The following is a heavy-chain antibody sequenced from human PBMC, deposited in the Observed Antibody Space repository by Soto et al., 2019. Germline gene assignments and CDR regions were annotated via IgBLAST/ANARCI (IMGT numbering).Heavy chain of an antibody. CDR3: AGDQWFGEPRSQYNWFDS. Sequence: VQLQESGPGLVKPSQTLSLSCAVSGGSISIGGYYWSWIRQHPGKGLEWIGYIYYTGTTYYKSSLKSRPIMSVDTSKNQCSQNLTSVTAADTAVYYCAGDQWFGEPRSQYNWFDSWGQGILVTVAS. CDR1: GGSISIGGYY. J-gene: IGHJ5*01. V-gene: IGHV4-31*11. D-gene: IGHD3-10*01. CDR2: IYYTGTT.